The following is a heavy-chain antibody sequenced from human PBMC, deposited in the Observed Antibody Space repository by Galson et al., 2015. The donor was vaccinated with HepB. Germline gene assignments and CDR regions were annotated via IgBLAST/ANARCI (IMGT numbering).Heavy chain of an antibody. D-gene: IGHD6-13*01. V-gene: IGHV3-23*01. J-gene: IGHJ4*02. CDR1: GFTFSSYA. CDR3: AKGAAAAGLRAYYFDY. Sequence: SLRLSCAASGFTFSSYAMSWVRQAPGKGLEWVSAISGSGGSTYYADSVKGRFTISRDNSKNTLYLQMNSLRAEDTAVYYCAKGAAAAGLRAYYFDYWGQGTLVTVSS. CDR2: ISGSGGST.